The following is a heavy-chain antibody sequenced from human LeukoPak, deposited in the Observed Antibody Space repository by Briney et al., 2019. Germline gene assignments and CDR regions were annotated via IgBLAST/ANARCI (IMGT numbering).Heavy chain of an antibody. CDR3: ATPQGYYDSSGYQADY. CDR2: ISSSNSTV. CDR1: GFTFDDYG. Sequence: GGSLSLSCAASGFTFDDYGMSWVRQAPGKGLEWVSYISSSNSTVYYADSVKGRFTISRDNAKNSLYLQMNSLRAEDTAVYYCATPQGYYDSSGYQADYWGQGTLVTVSS. D-gene: IGHD3-22*01. J-gene: IGHJ4*02. V-gene: IGHV3-48*04.